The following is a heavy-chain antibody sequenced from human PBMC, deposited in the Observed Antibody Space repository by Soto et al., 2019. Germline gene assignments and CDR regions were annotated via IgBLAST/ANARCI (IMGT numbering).Heavy chain of an antibody. CDR2: ISASGGRT. J-gene: IGHJ4*02. D-gene: IGHD6-13*01. CDR1: GFTFGTYA. Sequence: PGGSLRLSCAASGFTFGTYAMTWVRQVPGKGQEWVSSISASGGRTYYADSVKGRFTISRDNSKNTLYLLMSSLRAEDTAKYYCAREWQQLTYWGQGA. V-gene: IGHV3-23*01. CDR3: AREWQQLTY.